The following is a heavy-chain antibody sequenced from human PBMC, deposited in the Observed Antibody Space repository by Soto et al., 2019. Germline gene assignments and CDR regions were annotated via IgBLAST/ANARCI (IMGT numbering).Heavy chain of an antibody. CDR1: GFTFSSYN. V-gene: IGHV3-21*01. D-gene: IGHD6-19*01. J-gene: IGHJ6*02. CDR3: AREEGIAVAGTRGYGMDV. Sequence: GALRLSGAASGFTFSSYNMNWVRQAPGKGLEWVSSISISSSYIYYADLVKGRFTISRDNAKNSLYLQMNSLRAEDTAVYYCAREEGIAVAGTRGYGMDVWGQGTTVTVSS. CDR2: ISISSSYI.